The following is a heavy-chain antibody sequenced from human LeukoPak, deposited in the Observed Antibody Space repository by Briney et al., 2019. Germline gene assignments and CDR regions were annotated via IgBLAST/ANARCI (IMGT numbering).Heavy chain of an antibody. D-gene: IGHD6-19*01. V-gene: IGHV2-70*11. Sequence: SGAALANPTQTLTLSCSFTEFSLSTSGMYVGWMRQPPGKALEWLARVDWDDDKYSTASLKTRRTTSKDNTKNQVVLTLTNMDHVDTATYYCARSRWLISSAFDVWGQGAMVTVSS. CDR1: EFSLSTSGMY. CDR3: ARSRWLISSAFDV. J-gene: IGHJ3*01. CDR2: VDWDDDK.